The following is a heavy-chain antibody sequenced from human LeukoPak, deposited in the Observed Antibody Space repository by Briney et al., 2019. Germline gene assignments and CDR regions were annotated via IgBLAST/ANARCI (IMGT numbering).Heavy chain of an antibody. V-gene: IGHV3-64*01. D-gene: IGHD3-22*01. Sequence: GGSLTLFCAASGHTYRIYDMHWLRQAPGKGLEYVSDISSSGDSTYYANSVKGRFTISRDNSKNTLYLQIGSLRAEDVAVYYCARCYDSSGYYFGPPLDWGQGTLVTVSS. J-gene: IGHJ4*02. CDR1: GHTYRIYD. CDR3: ARCYDSSGYYFGPPLD. CDR2: ISSSGDST.